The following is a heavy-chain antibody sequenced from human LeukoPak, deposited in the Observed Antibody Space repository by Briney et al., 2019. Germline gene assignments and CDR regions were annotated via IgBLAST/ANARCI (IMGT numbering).Heavy chain of an antibody. Sequence: GGSLRLSCAASGFTFSSYAMSWVRQAPGKGLEWVSAISGSGGSTYYADSVKGRFTISRDNSKNTLYLQMNSLRAEDTAVYYCAKGVATKMWGYYYYYYGMDVWGKGTTVTVSS. CDR1: GFTFSSYA. CDR2: ISGSGGST. J-gene: IGHJ6*04. CDR3: AKGVATKMWGYYYYYYGMDV. V-gene: IGHV3-23*01. D-gene: IGHD5-12*01.